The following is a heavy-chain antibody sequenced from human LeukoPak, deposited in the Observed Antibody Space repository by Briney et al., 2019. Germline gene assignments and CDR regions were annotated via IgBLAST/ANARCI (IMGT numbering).Heavy chain of an antibody. D-gene: IGHD3-22*01. CDR3: ARDPYYDSSTYWYFDL. Sequence: SETLSLTCTVSGASISPYYWRWIRQPAGKGLEWIGRIYNSGYTNYNPSLESRVTMSLDTSKNEFSLKLSSVTAADTAVYYCARDPYYDSSTYWYFDLWGRGTLVTVSS. V-gene: IGHV4-4*07. CDR2: IYNSGYT. J-gene: IGHJ2*01. CDR1: GASISPYY.